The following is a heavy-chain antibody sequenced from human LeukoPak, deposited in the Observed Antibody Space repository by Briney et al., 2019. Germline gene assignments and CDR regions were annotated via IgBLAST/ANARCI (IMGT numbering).Heavy chain of an antibody. Sequence: GGSLRLSCDASGFTFSSYAMSWVRQAPGKGLEWVANIMQDGSDKYYMDSVKGRFTISRDNSKNTLYLQMNSLRAEDTAVYYCAKGGDWGQGTLVTVSS. V-gene: IGHV3-7*01. J-gene: IGHJ4*02. D-gene: IGHD3-16*01. CDR2: IMQDGSDK. CDR1: GFTFSSYA. CDR3: AKGGD.